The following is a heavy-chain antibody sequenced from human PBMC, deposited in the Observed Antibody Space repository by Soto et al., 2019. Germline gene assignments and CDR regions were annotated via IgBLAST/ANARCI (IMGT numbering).Heavy chain of an antibody. CDR1: GYTFISYL. V-gene: IGHV1-46*03. CDR3: YRGRGPQLDY. Sequence: ASVKVSCKASGYTFISYLIHWMRQAPGQGLEGMGIINPNGGSTNYARKCQGRVTMTRDTSTSTVYMELSSLRSEDTAMYYCYRGRGPQLDYWGQGTLVTVSS. CDR2: INPNGGST. J-gene: IGHJ4*02.